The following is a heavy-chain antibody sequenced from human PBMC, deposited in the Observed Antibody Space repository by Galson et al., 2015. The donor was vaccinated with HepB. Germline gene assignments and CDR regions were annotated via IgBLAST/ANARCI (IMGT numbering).Heavy chain of an antibody. CDR2: ISYDGSNK. D-gene: IGHD3-22*01. J-gene: IGHJ4*02. CDR3: AKDGLYYYDSSALTSDY. CDR1: GFTFRNYG. V-gene: IGHV3-30*18. Sequence: SLRLSCAASGFTFRNYGMHWVRQAPGKGLEWVAVISYDGSNKYYADSVKGRFTISRDNSKNTLYLQMNSLRAEDTAVYYCAKDGLYYYDSSALTSDYWGQGTLVTVSS.